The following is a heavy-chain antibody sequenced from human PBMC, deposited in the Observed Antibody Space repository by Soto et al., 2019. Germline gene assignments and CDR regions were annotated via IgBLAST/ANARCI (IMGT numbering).Heavy chain of an antibody. CDR3: ARGSLAYYYDSSGERILDY. V-gene: IGHV1-46*01. CDR1: YTFTRYY. Sequence: YTFTRYYMHWVRQAPKQGLEWMGIINPSGGSTSYAQKFQGRVTMTRDTSTSTVYMELSSLRSEDTAVYYCARGSLAYYYDSSGERILDYWGQGTLVTVSS. D-gene: IGHD3-22*01. CDR2: INPSGGST. J-gene: IGHJ4*02.